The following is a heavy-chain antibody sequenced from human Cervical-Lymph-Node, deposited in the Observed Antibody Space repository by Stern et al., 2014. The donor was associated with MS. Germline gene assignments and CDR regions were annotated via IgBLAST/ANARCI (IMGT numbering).Heavy chain of an antibody. CDR1: GFSVSSNY. J-gene: IGHJ4*02. D-gene: IGHD1-1*01. CDR2: LYSAGNT. V-gene: IGHV3-66*01. Sequence: VQLVQSGGGLVQPGGSLRLSCEASGFSVSSNYMGWVRQAPGKGLEWVSVLYSAGNTYYADSVKGRFTISRDNSKNTLYLQMDSLRAEDTAVYYCAGDERVLSWTYWGQGTLVTVSS. CDR3: AGDERVLSWTY.